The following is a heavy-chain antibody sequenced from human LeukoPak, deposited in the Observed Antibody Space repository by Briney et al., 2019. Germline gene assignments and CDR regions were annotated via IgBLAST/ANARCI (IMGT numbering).Heavy chain of an antibody. CDR3: ASERIVGATTEPYYYYYYMDV. Sequence: SETLSLTCSVSGGSISNDYWSWIRQPPGKGLEWIGYIYYSGTTNYNPSLQSRVTISVDTSKNQVSLKLSSVTAADTAVYYCASERIVGATTEPYYYYYYMDVWGKGTTVTISS. CDR1: GGSISNDY. V-gene: IGHV4-59*01. J-gene: IGHJ6*03. D-gene: IGHD1-26*01. CDR2: IYYSGTT.